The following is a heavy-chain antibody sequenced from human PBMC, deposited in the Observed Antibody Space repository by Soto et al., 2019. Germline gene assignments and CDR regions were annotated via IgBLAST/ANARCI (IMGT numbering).Heavy chain of an antibody. CDR1: GFTFSRYS. V-gene: IGHV3-48*02. Sequence: EVQLVESGGGLVQPGGSLRVSCAASGFTFSRYSMNWVRKAPGKGLEWLSYIDSSSKTIYYADSVKGRFIISRDNGKNSHYLQMNRLRDEDAAVYHCARGGVATIFGDSWGQGTLVIVSS. CDR3: ARGGVATIFGDS. D-gene: IGHD5-12*01. CDR2: IDSSSKTI. J-gene: IGHJ4*02.